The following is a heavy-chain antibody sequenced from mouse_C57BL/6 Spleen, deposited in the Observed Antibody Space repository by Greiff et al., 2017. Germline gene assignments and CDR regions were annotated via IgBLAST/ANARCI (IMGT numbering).Heavy chain of an antibody. Sequence: QVQLQQPGAELVKPGASVKMSCKASGYTFTTYWITWVKQRPGQGLEWIGDIYPGSGSTNYNEKFKSKATLTVDTSSSTAYMQLSSLTSEDSAVYYCARGRTLVPYAMDYWGQGTSVTVSS. V-gene: IGHV1-55*01. CDR2: IYPGSGST. D-gene: IGHD6-2*01. CDR1: GYTFTTYW. CDR3: ARGRTLVPYAMDY. J-gene: IGHJ4*01.